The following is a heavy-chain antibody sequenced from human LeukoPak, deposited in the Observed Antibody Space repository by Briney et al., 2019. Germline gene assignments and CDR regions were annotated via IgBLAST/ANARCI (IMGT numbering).Heavy chain of an antibody. J-gene: IGHJ4*02. Sequence: PGRSLRLSCEASGFTFGSHAMYWVRQAPGKGLEWVAGIFGSGGSPHYADPVKGRFTISRDNSRSTVYLQINSLRAEDTAVYYCGKTTVGYSSGQKPAWPVDYWGQGTLVTVSS. V-gene: IGHV3-23*01. D-gene: IGHD5-18*01. CDR1: GFTFGSHA. CDR3: GKTTVGYSSGQKPAWPVDY. CDR2: IFGSGGSP.